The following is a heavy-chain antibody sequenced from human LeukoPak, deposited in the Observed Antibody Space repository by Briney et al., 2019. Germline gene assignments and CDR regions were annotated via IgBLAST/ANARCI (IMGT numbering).Heavy chain of an antibody. CDR2: ISYDGGKK. CDR3: AKDRSKGYYGDEFDF. V-gene: IGHV3-30*18. CDR1: GFTFSSHD. Sequence: GGSLRLSCAASGFTFSSHDMHWVRQAPGKGLEWVAIISYDGGKKDYADSVKGRFTISRDNSQNTLYLQMNSLRTEDTAVYYCAKDRSKGYYGDEFDFWGQGTLVTVSS. J-gene: IGHJ4*02. D-gene: IGHD3-10*01.